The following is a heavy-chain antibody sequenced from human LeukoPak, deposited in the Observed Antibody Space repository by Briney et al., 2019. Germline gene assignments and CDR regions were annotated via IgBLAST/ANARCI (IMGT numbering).Heavy chain of an antibody. J-gene: IGHJ4*02. CDR3: ARISSGWYYFDY. D-gene: IGHD6-19*01. CDR1: GGSISSGSYY. CDR2: IYYSGST. V-gene: IGHV4-39*07. Sequence: SETLSLTCTVSGGSISSGSYYWGWLRQPPGKGLGWIGSIYYSGSTYYNPSLKSRVTISVDTSKNQFSLKLSSVTATDTAVYYCARISSGWYYFDYWGQGTLVTVSS.